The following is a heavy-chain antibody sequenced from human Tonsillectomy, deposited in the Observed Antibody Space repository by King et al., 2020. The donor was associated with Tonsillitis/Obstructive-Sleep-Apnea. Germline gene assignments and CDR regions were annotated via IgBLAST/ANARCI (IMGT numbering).Heavy chain of an antibody. Sequence: VQLVESGGNLVQPGGSLRLSCAASGFTFSSYAMSWVRQAPGKGLEWVSIISGSGGSTYYADSVKGRFTISRDNSENTLYLQMNSLRAEDTAVYYCAKDLEVRGVQVTIIDYWGQGNLVTVSS. CDR1: GFTFSSYA. CDR2: ISGSGGST. V-gene: IGHV3-23*04. J-gene: IGHJ4*02. D-gene: IGHD3-10*01. CDR3: AKDLEVRGVQVTIIDY.